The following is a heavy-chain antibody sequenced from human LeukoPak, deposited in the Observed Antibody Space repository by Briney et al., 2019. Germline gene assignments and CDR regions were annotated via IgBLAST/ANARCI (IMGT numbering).Heavy chain of an antibody. Sequence: GGSLRLSCAASGYTFSTSDMHWVRQASGRGLEWVSSIASTGDTYYAASVKGRFTISRENAKNSLYLKMNSLRAGDTAVYSCVRGGVIGFDYWGQGALVTVSS. CDR2: IASTGDT. CDR3: VRGGVIGFDY. V-gene: IGHV3-13*01. D-gene: IGHD2-21*01. CDR1: GYTFSTSD. J-gene: IGHJ4*02.